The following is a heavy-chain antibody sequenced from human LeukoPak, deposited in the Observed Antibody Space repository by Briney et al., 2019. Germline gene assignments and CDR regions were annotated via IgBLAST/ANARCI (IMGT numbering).Heavy chain of an antibody. Sequence: GGSLRLSCAASGFTLSSYGMNWVRQAPGKGLEWVAAISSSGGTTYYADSMRGRFSISRDNSKSMLYLEMSSLRADDTAVYYCAKVAARRDYEAYFEYWGQGTQVTVSS. J-gene: IGHJ4*02. V-gene: IGHV3-23*01. CDR1: GFTLSSYG. CDR3: AKVAARRDYEAYFEY. D-gene: IGHD5-24*01. CDR2: ISSSGGTT.